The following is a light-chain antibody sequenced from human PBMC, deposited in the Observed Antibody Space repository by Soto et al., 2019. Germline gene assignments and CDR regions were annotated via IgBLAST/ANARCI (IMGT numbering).Light chain of an antibody. Sequence: EIVMTQSPATLSVSPGERATLSCRASQSVSSDLAWYQQKPGQAPRLLIYGASTRATGIPARFSGSGSGIEFTLTISSLKSEDFAVYYCHQYNSWPTFGQGTKVDI. CDR3: HQYNSWPT. CDR2: GAS. CDR1: QSVSSD. V-gene: IGKV3-15*01. J-gene: IGKJ1*01.